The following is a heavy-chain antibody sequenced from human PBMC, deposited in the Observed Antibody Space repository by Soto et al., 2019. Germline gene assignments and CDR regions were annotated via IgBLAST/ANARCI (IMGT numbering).Heavy chain of an antibody. CDR3: ARPGSGYDVLTGQYFYYYHTVDV. Sequence: QVHLVDSGGGVVQPGRSLRLSCTTSGFLFNTYAMHWVRQAPGKGLEWVAVLTHDGSRSYYADSVKGRFTISRDNSKNTLYQQMNSLTTEDTAVYYCARPGSGYDVLTGQYFYYYHTVDVWGQGTTVTVSS. CDR2: LTHDGSRS. CDR1: GFLFNTYA. V-gene: IGHV3-30-3*01. J-gene: IGHJ6*02. D-gene: IGHD3-9*01.